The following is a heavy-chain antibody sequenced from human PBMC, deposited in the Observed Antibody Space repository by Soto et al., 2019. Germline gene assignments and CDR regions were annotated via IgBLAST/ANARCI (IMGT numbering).Heavy chain of an antibody. J-gene: IGHJ5*02. V-gene: IGHV1-24*01. CDR2: FDPDEAET. CDR3: TTYHGDYNFDH. Sequence: QVQLVQSGAEVKKPGASVKVSCKVSGYTLNEVAMHWVRQAPGKGLEWLGGFDPDEAETIYAQHFQGRVTMTEDTSTDTVYMELSSLRSEDTALYFCTTYHGDYNFDHWGLGTLVTVSS. CDR1: GYTLNEVA. D-gene: IGHD4-17*01.